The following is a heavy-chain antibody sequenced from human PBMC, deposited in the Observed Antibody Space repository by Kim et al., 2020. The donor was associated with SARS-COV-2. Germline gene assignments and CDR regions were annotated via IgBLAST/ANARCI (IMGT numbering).Heavy chain of an antibody. CDR3: ARLTTVTSYYYYYGMDV. J-gene: IGHJ6*02. V-gene: IGHV3-48*02. CDR1: GFTFSSYS. D-gene: IGHD4-17*01. Sequence: GGSLRLSCAASGFTFSSYSMNWVRQAPGKGLEWVSYISSSSSTIYYADSVKGRLTISRDNAKNSLYLQMNSLRDEDTAVYYCARLTTVTSYYYYYGMDVWGQGTTVTVSS. CDR2: ISSSSSTI.